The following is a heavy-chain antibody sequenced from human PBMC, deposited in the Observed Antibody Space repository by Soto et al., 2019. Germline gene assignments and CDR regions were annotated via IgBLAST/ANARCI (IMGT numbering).Heavy chain of an antibody. CDR3: ARWLRYCSGGSCYSGAFDY. D-gene: IGHD2-15*01. J-gene: IGHJ4*02. CDR1: GYTFTRSG. CDR2: ISTYNGDT. V-gene: IGHV1-18*01. Sequence: ASVKVSCKASGYTFTRSGISWVRQAPGQGLEWMGWISTYNGDTNYAQKLQGRVTMTTDTSTSTAYMELRSLRSDDTAVYYCARWLRYCSGGSCYSGAFDYWGQGTLVTVSS.